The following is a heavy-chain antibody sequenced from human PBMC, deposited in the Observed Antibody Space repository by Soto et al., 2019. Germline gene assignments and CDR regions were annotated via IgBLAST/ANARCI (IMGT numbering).Heavy chain of an antibody. V-gene: IGHV3-23*01. Sequence: SGGALRLSFSSSGFTLFSYALVWVRQAPGKGLEWVSAISGSGGSTYYADSVKGRFTISRDNSKNTLYLQMNSLRAEDTAVYYCAKLPGSGDYWGQGTLVTVSS. J-gene: IGHJ4*02. CDR3: AKLPGSGDY. D-gene: IGHD7-27*01. CDR2: ISGSGGST. CDR1: GFTLFSYA.